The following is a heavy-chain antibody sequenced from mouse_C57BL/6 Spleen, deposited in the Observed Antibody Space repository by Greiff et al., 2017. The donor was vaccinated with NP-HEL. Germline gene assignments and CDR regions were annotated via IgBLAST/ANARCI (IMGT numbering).Heavy chain of an antibody. Sequence: VQLQQSGPELVKPGASVKISCKASGYAFSSSWMNRVKQRPGKGLEWIGRIYPGDGDTNYNGKFKGKATLTADKSSSTAYMQLSSLTSEDSAVYFCARRGDFYAMDYWGQGTSVTVSS. CDR3: ARRGDFYAMDY. D-gene: IGHD3-3*01. CDR2: IYPGDGDT. J-gene: IGHJ4*01. CDR1: GYAFSSSW. V-gene: IGHV1-82*01.